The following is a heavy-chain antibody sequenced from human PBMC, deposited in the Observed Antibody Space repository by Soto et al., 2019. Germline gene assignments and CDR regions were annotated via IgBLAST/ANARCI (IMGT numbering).Heavy chain of an antibody. J-gene: IGHJ4*02. D-gene: IGHD4-17*01. CDR3: AVTKYDYGRKVMGY. V-gene: IGHV4-39*01. CDR2: IYYSGST. Sequence: SETLSLTCTVSGGSISSSSYYWGWIRQPPGKGLEWIGSIYYSGSTYYNPSLKSRVTISVDTSKNQFSLKLSSVTAADTAVYYCAVTKYDYGRKVMGYWGQGTLVIVSS. CDR1: GGSISSSSYY.